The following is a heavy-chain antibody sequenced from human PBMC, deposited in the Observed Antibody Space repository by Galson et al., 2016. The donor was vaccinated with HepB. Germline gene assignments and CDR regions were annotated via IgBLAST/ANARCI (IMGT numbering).Heavy chain of an antibody. CDR3: ARVGTWIHQYFYYMDV. D-gene: IGHD5-18*01. Sequence: SLRLSSAASGFTVSNNYMTWVRQAPGKGLEYVSVIYSGGTTYYADSVKGRFTISRDNIKKSLFLEMNSLRAGDTGVYYCARVGTWIHQYFYYMDVWGKGTTVTVSS. V-gene: IGHV3-66*01. CDR2: IYSGGTT. J-gene: IGHJ6*03. CDR1: GFTVSNNY.